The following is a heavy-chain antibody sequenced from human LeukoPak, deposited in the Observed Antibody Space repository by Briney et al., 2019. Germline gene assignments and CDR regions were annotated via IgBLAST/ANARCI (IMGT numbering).Heavy chain of an antibody. J-gene: IGHJ4*02. CDR1: GFTFSSYA. Sequence: GGSLRLSCAASGFTFSSYAVTWVRQAPGKGLEWVSGITGSGGSTTYADSVKGQFTISRDNSKNTLYLQMNSLRAEDTAVHYCAKEGKLGLDYWGQGTLVTVSS. CDR3: AKEGKLGLDY. V-gene: IGHV3-23*01. D-gene: IGHD3-10*01. CDR2: ITGSGGST.